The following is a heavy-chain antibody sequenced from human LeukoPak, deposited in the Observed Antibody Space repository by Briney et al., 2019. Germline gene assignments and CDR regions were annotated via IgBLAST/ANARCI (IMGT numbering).Heavy chain of an antibody. CDR1: GGSFSGYY. CDR3: ARGAMVRGVIMYNWFDP. Sequence: PSETLSLTCAVYGGSFSGYYWSWIRQPPGNGLEWIGEINHSGSTNYNPSLKSRVTISVDTSKNQFSLKLSSVTAADTAVYYCARGAMVRGVIMYNWFDPWGQGTLVTVSS. CDR2: INHSGST. D-gene: IGHD3-10*01. J-gene: IGHJ5*02. V-gene: IGHV4-34*01.